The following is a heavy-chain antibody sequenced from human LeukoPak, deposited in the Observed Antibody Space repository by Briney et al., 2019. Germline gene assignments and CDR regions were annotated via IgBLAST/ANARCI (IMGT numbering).Heavy chain of an antibody. CDR1: GFTFSSYA. CDR2: ISGSGGST. Sequence: PGGSLRLSCAASGFTFSSYAMSWVRQAPVKVLEWVSAISGSGGSTYYADSVKGRFTISRDNSKNTLYLQMNSLRAEDTAVYYCAKDGSSGWHGFDYWGQGTLVTVSS. V-gene: IGHV3-23*01. J-gene: IGHJ4*02. D-gene: IGHD6-19*01. CDR3: AKDGSSGWHGFDY.